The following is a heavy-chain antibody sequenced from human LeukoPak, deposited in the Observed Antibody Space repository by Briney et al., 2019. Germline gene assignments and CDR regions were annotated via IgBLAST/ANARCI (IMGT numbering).Heavy chain of an antibody. J-gene: IGHJ2*01. D-gene: IGHD1-7*01. V-gene: IGHV4-59*01. CDR1: GGYISDYY. Sequence: SETLSLTCTVSGGYISDYYWNWIRRPPGKGLEWIGYIYYSGNTNYNPSLKSRVTMSIDTSNNQFSLKLSSVTAADTAVYYCARDRTFDLWGRGTLVTVSS. CDR2: IYYSGNT. CDR3: ARDRTFDL.